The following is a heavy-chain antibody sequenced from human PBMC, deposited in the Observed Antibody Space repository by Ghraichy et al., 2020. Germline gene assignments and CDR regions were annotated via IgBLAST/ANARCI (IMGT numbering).Heavy chain of an antibody. V-gene: IGHV4-31*03. CDR1: GGSISSGGYY. CDR2: IYYSGST. CDR3: ARWIQLWSDYYFDY. Sequence: SETLSLTCTVSGGSISSGGYYWSWIRQHPGKGLEWIGYIYYSGSTYYNPSLKSRVTISVDTSKNQFSLKLSSVTAADTAVYYCARWIQLWSDYYFDYWGHLSLVTVSS. J-gene: IGHJ4*01. D-gene: IGHD5-18*01.